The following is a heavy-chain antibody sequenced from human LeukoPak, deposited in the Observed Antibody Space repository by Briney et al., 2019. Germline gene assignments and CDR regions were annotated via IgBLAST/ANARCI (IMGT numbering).Heavy chain of an antibody. CDR1: GFTFSSYW. D-gene: IGHD6-19*01. V-gene: IGHV3-7*01. CDR2: IKQDGSEK. J-gene: IGHJ1*01. Sequence: PGGSLRLSCAASGFTFSSYWMSWVRQAPGKGLEWVANIKQDGSEKYYVDSVKGRFTISRDNAKNSLYLQMNSLRAEDTAVYYCARERQWLVRGYFQHWGQGTLVTVSS. CDR3: ARERQWLVRGYFQH.